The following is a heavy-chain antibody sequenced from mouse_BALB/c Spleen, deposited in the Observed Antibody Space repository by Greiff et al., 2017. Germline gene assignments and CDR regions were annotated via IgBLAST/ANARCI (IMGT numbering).Heavy chain of an antibody. Sequence: QVQLQQSGAELVRPGTSVKISCKASGYTFTNYWLGWVKQRPGHGLEWIGDIYPGGGYTNYNEKFKGKATLTADTSSSTAYMQLSSLTSEDSAVYFCARSTMITPYYAMDYWGQGTSVTGSS. CDR2: IYPGGGYT. CDR3: ARSTMITPYYAMDY. CDR1: GYTFTNYW. D-gene: IGHD2-4*01. J-gene: IGHJ4*01. V-gene: IGHV1-63*02.